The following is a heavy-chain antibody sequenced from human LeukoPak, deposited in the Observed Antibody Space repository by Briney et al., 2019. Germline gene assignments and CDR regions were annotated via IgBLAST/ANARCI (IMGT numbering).Heavy chain of an antibody. D-gene: IGHD4-17*01. CDR1: GFTFSSYA. CDR3: ARGSYGDLN. J-gene: IGHJ4*02. Sequence: GGSLRLSCAASGFTFSSYAMHWVRQAPGKGLEWVAVISYDGSEKYHADSVRGRFTISRDNSKNTMSLQMNSLKAEDTAVYYCARGSYGDLNWGQGTLVTVSS. CDR2: ISYDGSEK. V-gene: IGHV3-30*04.